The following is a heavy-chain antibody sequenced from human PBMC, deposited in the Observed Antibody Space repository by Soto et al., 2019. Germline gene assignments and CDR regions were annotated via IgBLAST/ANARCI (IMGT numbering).Heavy chain of an antibody. CDR2: ISSGSNT. J-gene: IGHJ6*02. Sequence: EVQLLESGGGLVQPGGSLGLSCVASGFPFSSYAMSWVRQTPGRGLECVSSISSGSNTYYTDSVRGRFTISRDNSKNSLYLQMSSLRADDTALYYCAKASATGKSDGMDVWGQGTTLSVSS. CDR3: AKASATGKSDGMDV. D-gene: IGHD7-27*01. CDR1: GFPFSSYA. V-gene: IGHV3-23*01.